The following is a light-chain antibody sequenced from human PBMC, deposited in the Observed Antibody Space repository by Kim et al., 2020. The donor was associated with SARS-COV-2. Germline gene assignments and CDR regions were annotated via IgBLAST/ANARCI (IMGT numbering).Light chain of an antibody. J-gene: IGKJ3*01. Sequence: DIQMTQSPSSLSASVGDRVSITCRASQSISSYLNWYQQKPVKAPKLLISAASSLQSGVPSRFSGSGSGTDFTLTISSLQPEDFATYYCRHRSDNPPFIFGPGNKVDIK. CDR3: RHRSDNPPFI. V-gene: IGKV1-39*01. CDR2: AAS. CDR1: QSISSY.